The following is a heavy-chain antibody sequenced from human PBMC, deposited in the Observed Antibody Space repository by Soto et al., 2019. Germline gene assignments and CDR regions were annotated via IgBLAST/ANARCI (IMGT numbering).Heavy chain of an antibody. D-gene: IGHD4-4*01. CDR3: ARIVGGGDYSNYGLVDV. Sequence: GGSLRLSCAASGFTFSSYSMNWVRQAPGKGLEWVSYISSSSTIYYADSVKGRFTISRDNAKNSLYLQMNSLRAEDTAVYYCARIVGGGDYSNYGLVDVWGKGTTVTVSS. CDR1: GFTFSSYS. CDR2: ISSSSTI. J-gene: IGHJ6*04. V-gene: IGHV3-48*01.